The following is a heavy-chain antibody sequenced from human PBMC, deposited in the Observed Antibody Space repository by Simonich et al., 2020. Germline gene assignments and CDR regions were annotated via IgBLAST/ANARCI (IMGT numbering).Heavy chain of an antibody. CDR3: ARDGERYCGGDCYSYFDY. Sequence: QVQLVESGGGVVQPGRSLRLSCAASGFTFSSYAMHWGHQAPGKGLEWEAVISYDGNNKYSADSVKGRFTISRDNSKNTLYLQMNRLRAEDTAVYYCARDGERYCGGDCYSYFDYWGQGTLVTVSS. CDR1: GFTFSSYA. J-gene: IGHJ4*02. V-gene: IGHV3-30*07. CDR2: ISYDGNNK. D-gene: IGHD2-21*02.